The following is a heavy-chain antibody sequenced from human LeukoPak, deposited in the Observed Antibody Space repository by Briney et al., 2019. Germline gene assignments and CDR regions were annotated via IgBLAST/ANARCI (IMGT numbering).Heavy chain of an antibody. V-gene: IGHV1-18*01. D-gene: IGHD2-15*01. CDR2: ISAYNGNT. J-gene: IGHJ6*02. Sequence: ASVKVSCKASGYTFTSYGISWVRQAPGQGLERMGWISAYNGNTNYAQKLQGRVTMTTDTSTSTAYMELRSLRSDDTAVYYCARDGRCSGGSCYSFRMNVWSQGTTVTVSS. CDR3: ARDGRCSGGSCYSFRMNV. CDR1: GYTFTSYG.